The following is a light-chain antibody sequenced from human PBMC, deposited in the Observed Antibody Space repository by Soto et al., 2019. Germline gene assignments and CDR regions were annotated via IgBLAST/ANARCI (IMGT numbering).Light chain of an antibody. CDR3: SSYTSSSPGV. V-gene: IGLV2-14*01. Sequence: QSVLTQPASVSGSPGQSITISCTGTSSDVGDYNYVSWYQQHPGKAPKLMIYDVSNRPSGVSNRFSGSKSGNAASLTISGLQAEDEADYYCSSYTSSSPGVFGTGTKVTVL. CDR2: DVS. J-gene: IGLJ1*01. CDR1: SSDVGDYNY.